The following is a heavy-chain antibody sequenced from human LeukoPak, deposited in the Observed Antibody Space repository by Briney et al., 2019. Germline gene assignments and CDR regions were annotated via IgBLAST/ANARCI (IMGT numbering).Heavy chain of an antibody. D-gene: IGHD2-2*01. CDR2: ISGSGGST. Sequence: ETLSLTCTVSGDSISGYYWSWVRQAPGKGLEWVSAISGSGGSTYYADSVKGRFTISRDNSKNTLYLQMNSLRAEDTAVYYCAKSDHYCSSTSCYPGDWGQGTLVTVSS. J-gene: IGHJ4*02. CDR3: AKSDHYCSSTSCYPGD. V-gene: IGHV3-23*01. CDR1: GDSISGYY.